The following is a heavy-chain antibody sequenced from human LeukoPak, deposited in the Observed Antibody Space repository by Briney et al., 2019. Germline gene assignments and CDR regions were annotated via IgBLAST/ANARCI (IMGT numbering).Heavy chain of an antibody. D-gene: IGHD6-6*01. CDR2: FDPEDGET. CDR3: APRIAARLGYYYYYMDV. Sequence: ASVTVSCKVSGYTLTELSMHWVRQAPGKGRGWMGGFDPEDGETIYAQKFQGRVTMTEDTSTDTAYMELSSLRSEDTAVYYRAPRIAARLGYYYYYMDVWGKGTTVTVSS. V-gene: IGHV1-24*01. J-gene: IGHJ6*03. CDR1: GYTLTELS.